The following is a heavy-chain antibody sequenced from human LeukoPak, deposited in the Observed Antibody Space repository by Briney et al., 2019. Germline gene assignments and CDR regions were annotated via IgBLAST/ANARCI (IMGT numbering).Heavy chain of an antibody. CDR1: GGSISSYY. J-gene: IGHJ4*02. Sequence: SEALSLTCTVSGGSISSYYWSWIRQPPGKGLEWIGYIYYSGSTNYNPSLKSRVTISVDTSKNQFSLKLSSVTAADTAVYYCAREPPLRYFDWPYFDYWGQGTPVTVSS. CDR3: AREPPLRYFDWPYFDY. D-gene: IGHD3-9*01. CDR2: IYYSGST. V-gene: IGHV4-59*01.